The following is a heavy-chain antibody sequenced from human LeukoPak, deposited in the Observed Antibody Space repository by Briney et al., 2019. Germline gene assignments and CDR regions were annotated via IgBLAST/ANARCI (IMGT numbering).Heavy chain of an antibody. CDR2: ICYRGST. CDR1: GFSIYSVIWL. D-gene: IGHD1-26*01. J-gene: IGHJ4*02. CDR3: ARRVGATGPYFDY. Sequence: SLNLSCTATGSGFSIYSVIWLRNGTRQHPERSGGWNGYICYRGSTYNNPPLTTRATKTVDTTENQFPMSLSSDTAADTAVYYCARRVGATGPYFDYWGQGTLVTVSS. V-gene: IGHV4-31*03.